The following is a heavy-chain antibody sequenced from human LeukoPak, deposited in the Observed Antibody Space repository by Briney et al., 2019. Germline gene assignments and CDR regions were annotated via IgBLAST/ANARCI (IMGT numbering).Heavy chain of an antibody. CDR3: ATGVCSSTSCYPRLYYYYYYGMDV. D-gene: IGHD2-2*01. CDR2: FDPEDGET. CDR1: GYTLTELS. J-gene: IGHJ6*02. V-gene: IGHV1-24*01. Sequence: ASVKVSCKVSGYTLTELSMHWVRQAPGKGLEWMGGFDPEDGETIYAQKFQGRVTMTEDTSTDTAYMELSSLRSEDTAVYYCATGVCSSTSCYPRLYYYYYYGMDVWGQGTTVTVSS.